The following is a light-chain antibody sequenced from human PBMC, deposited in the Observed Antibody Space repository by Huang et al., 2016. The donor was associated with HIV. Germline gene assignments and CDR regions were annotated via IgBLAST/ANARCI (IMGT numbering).Light chain of an antibody. CDR3: QQSSSWPPLT. CDR1: QSVNSY. CDR2: SAS. J-gene: IGKJ4*01. V-gene: IGKV3-11*01. Sequence: IVLTQSPATLPLSPGERATLSCRASQSVNSYLAWYQQKPGRAPRLLISSASNRATGIPARFSGSGSGTDFTLTISSLEPEDFAIYYCQQSSSWPPLTFGGGTKVEIK.